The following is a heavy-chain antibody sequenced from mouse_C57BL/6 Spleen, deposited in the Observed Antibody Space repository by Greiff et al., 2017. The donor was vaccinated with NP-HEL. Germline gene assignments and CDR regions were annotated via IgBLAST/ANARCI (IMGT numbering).Heavy chain of an antibody. V-gene: IGHV1-18*01. J-gene: IGHJ2*01. CDR1: GYTFTDYN. CDR3: ARSPPYYGSSYFDY. D-gene: IGHD1-1*01. Sequence: VQLQQSGPELVKPGASVKIPCKASGYTFTDYNMDWVKQSHGKSLEWIGDINPNNGGTIYNQKFKGKATLTVDKSSSTAYMELRSLTSEDTAVYYCARSPPYYGSSYFDYWGQGTTLTVSS. CDR2: INPNNGGT.